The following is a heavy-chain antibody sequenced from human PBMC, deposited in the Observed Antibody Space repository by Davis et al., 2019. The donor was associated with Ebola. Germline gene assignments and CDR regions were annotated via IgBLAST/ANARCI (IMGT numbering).Heavy chain of an antibody. Sequence: GESLKISCAASGFTFSDYYMSWIRQAPGKGLEWVSYISSSSSYTNYADSVKGRFTISRDNAKNSLYLQMNSLRAEDTAVYYCAREGYSGYEVDYWGQGTLVTVSS. J-gene: IGHJ4*02. V-gene: IGHV3-11*05. D-gene: IGHD5-12*01. CDR2: ISSSSSYT. CDR3: AREGYSGYEVDY. CDR1: GFTFSDYY.